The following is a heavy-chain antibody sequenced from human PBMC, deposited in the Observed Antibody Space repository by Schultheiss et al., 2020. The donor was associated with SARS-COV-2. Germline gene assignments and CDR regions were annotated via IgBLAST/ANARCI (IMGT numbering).Heavy chain of an antibody. CDR2: IYYSGST. Sequence: SETLSLTCAVSGGSISSSNWWSWVRQPPGKGLEWIAYIYYSGSTYNNPSLKGRVTISVDTSKNQFSLKLSSVTAADTAIYYCAGSGYRYGARWWGQGALVTVSS. D-gene: IGHD5-18*01. J-gene: IGHJ4*02. CDR3: AGSGYRYGARW. V-gene: IGHV4-4*02. CDR1: GGSISSSNW.